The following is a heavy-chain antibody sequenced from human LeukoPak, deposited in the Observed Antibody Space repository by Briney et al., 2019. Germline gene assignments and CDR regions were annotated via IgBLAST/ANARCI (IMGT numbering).Heavy chain of an antibody. Sequence: ASVKVSCTASGYTFTSYGISWVRQAPGQGLEWMGWISAYNGNTNYAQKLQGRVTMTTDTSTSTAYMELRSLRSDDTAVYYCAREIVGATNWGYYFDYWGQGTLVTVSS. D-gene: IGHD1-26*01. CDR1: GYTFTSYG. CDR3: AREIVGATNWGYYFDY. J-gene: IGHJ4*02. V-gene: IGHV1-18*01. CDR2: ISAYNGNT.